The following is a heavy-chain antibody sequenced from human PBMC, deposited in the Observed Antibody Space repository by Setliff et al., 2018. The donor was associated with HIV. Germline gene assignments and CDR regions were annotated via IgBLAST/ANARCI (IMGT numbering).Heavy chain of an antibody. CDR1: GGSISSGGYY. Sequence: SETLSLTCTVSGGSISSGGYYWSWIRQHPGKGLEWIGYIYYSGSTYYNPSLKSRVTISVDTSKNQFSLKLSSVTAADTATHFCVGELGLRFTFWSPGTLVTVSS. J-gene: IGHJ4*02. V-gene: IGHV4-31*03. CDR2: IYYSGST. D-gene: IGHD2-21*01. CDR3: VGELGLRFTF.